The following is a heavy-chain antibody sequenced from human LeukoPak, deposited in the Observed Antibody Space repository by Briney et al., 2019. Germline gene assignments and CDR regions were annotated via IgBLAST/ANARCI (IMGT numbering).Heavy chain of an antibody. CDR2: ISGSGGST. D-gene: IGHD1-26*01. Sequence: AGSLRLSCAASGFTFSSYAMSWVRQAPGKGLEWVSAISGSGGSTYYADSVKGRFTISRDNSKNTLYLQMNSRRAEDTAVYYCAKVGSGIVGATGYYFDYWGQGTLVTVSS. CDR3: AKVGSGIVGATGYYFDY. CDR1: GFTFSSYA. J-gene: IGHJ4*02. V-gene: IGHV3-23*01.